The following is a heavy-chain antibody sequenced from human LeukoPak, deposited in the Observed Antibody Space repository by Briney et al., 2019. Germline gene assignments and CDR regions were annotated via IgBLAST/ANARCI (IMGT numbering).Heavy chain of an antibody. CDR3: ARVSGQQLYFY. V-gene: IGHV4-30-4*08. J-gene: IGHJ4*02. CDR2: IYYSGST. Sequence: SETLSPTCTVPGGSISSGDYYWSWIRQPPGKGLEWIGYIYYSGSTYYNPSLRSRVTISVDTSKNQFSLKLSSVTAADTAVYYCARVSGQQLYFYWGQGTLVTVSS. CDR1: GGSISSGDYY. D-gene: IGHD6-13*01.